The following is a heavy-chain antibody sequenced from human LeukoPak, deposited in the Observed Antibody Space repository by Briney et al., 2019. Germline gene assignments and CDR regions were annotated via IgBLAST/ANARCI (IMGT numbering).Heavy chain of an antibody. Sequence: NPSETLSLTWAVYGGSFSGYYWSWIRQPPGKGLEWIGEINHSGSTTYNPSLKSRVTISVDTSKNQFSLKLSSVPAADTAVYYCARAAGTLYWGQGTLVTVSS. CDR3: ARAAGTLY. CDR2: INHSGST. V-gene: IGHV4-34*01. CDR1: GGSFSGYY. D-gene: IGHD6-13*01. J-gene: IGHJ4*02.